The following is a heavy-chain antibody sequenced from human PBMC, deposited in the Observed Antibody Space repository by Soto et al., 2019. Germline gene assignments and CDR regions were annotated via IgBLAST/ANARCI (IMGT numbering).Heavy chain of an antibody. J-gene: IGHJ6*02. CDR3: ARDSGRSDVVPAAISAMDV. CDR1: GYSFTSYG. D-gene: IGHD2-2*01. CDR2: INPNSGVT. Sequence: ASVKVACKASGYSFTSYGISWGRQAPGQGLDWMGWINPNSGVTNYAQKFQGWVTMTRDKSTSTAYMELSSLRSEDTAVYYCARDSGRSDVVPAAISAMDVWGQGTTVTVSS. V-gene: IGHV1-18*01.